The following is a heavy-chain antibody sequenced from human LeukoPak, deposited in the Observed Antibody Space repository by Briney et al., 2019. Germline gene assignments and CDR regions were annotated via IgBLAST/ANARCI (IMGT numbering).Heavy chain of an antibody. CDR1: GGTFSSYA. CDR3: ARDGVGYCSGGSCRENWFDP. CDR2: IIPIFGTA. V-gene: IGHV1-69*06. Sequence: SVRVSCKASGGTFSSYAISWVRQAPGQGLEWMGGIIPIFGTANYAQKFQGRVTITADKSTSTAYMELSSLRSEDTAVYYCARDGVGYCSGGSCRENWFDPWGQGTLVTVSS. J-gene: IGHJ5*02. D-gene: IGHD2-15*01.